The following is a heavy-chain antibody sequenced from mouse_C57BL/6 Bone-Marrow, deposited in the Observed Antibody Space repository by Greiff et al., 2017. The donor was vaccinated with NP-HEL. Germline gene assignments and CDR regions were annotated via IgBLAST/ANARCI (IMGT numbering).Heavy chain of an antibody. V-gene: IGHV1-81*01. J-gene: IGHJ4*01. CDR2: IYPRSGNT. Sequence: VMLVESGAELARPGASVKLSCKASGYTFTSYGISWVKQRTGQGLEWIGEIYPRSGNTYYNEKFKGKATLTADKSSSTAYMGLLSLTSEDSAVYFCACYPTSYYAMDYWGQGTSVTVSS. D-gene: IGHD1-1*01. CDR3: ACYPTSYYAMDY. CDR1: GYTFTSYG.